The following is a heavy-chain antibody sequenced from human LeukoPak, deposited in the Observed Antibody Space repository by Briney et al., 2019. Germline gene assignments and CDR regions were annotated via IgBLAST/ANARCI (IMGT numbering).Heavy chain of an antibody. Sequence: SETLSLTCTVSGGSISSYYWSRIRQPPGKGLEWIGYIYYSGSTNYNPSLKSRVTISVDSSKNQLSLKLNSVTAADTAVYYCARALGAFDIWGQGTMVTVS. V-gene: IGHV4-59*12. J-gene: IGHJ3*02. CDR1: GGSISSYY. CDR3: ARALGAFDI. CDR2: IYYSGST.